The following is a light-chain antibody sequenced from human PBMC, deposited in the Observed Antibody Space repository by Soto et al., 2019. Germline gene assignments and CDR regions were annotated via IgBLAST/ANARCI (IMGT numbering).Light chain of an antibody. J-gene: IGKJ4*01. CDR2: GAS. CDR1: QSVSSSY. V-gene: IGKV3-20*01. CDR3: ELSGCSPLR. Sequence: IMLKHSAGTLSLYPGDRAILSCRTSQSVSSSYLAWYQQKPGQAPRLLIYGASSRATGIPDRFCGSGYGTDYKLTISSLEPEDCAVYYCELSGCSPLRFAGGTKVDIK.